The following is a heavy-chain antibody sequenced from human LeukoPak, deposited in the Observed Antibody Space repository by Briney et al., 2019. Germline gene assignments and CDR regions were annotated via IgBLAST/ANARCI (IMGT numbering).Heavy chain of an antibody. D-gene: IGHD6-13*01. Sequence: PGGSLRLSCAASGFTFSSYWMHWVRQAPGKGLVWVSRINSDGSSTSYADSVKGRFTISRDNAKNTLYLQMNGLRAEDTAVYYCARGYYSSSWYSGWFDPWGQGTLVTVSS. J-gene: IGHJ5*02. CDR2: INSDGSST. V-gene: IGHV3-74*01. CDR1: GFTFSSYW. CDR3: ARGYYSSSWYSGWFDP.